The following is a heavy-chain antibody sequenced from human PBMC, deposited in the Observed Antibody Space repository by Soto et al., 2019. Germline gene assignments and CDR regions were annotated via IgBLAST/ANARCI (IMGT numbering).Heavy chain of an antibody. V-gene: IGHV4-34*01. D-gene: IGHD3-10*01. CDR3: ARVRCGEVAPFDY. CDR1: GGSFSGYY. J-gene: IGHJ4*02. CDR2: INHSGST. Sequence: QVQLQQWGAGLLKPSETLSLTCAVYGGSFSGYYWSWIRQPPGKGLEWIGEINHSGSTNYNPSLKSRVTISVASSKNQFSLKLSSVTAADTAVYYCARVRCGEVAPFDYWGQGTLVTVSS.